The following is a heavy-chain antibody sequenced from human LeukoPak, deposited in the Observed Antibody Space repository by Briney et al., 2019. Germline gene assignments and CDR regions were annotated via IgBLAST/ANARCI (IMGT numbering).Heavy chain of an antibody. CDR3: AKDPSTSGWYN. D-gene: IGHD6-19*01. CDR2: ISPDGDNK. J-gene: IGHJ4*02. Sequence: GGSLRLSCAASGFTFSNYGLHWVRQAPGKGLEWVALISPDGDNKDYADSVKGRYTISRDNSKNTLYLQMNSLRAEDTALYFCAKDPSTSGWYNWGQGTLVTVSS. V-gene: IGHV3-30*18. CDR1: GFTFSNYG.